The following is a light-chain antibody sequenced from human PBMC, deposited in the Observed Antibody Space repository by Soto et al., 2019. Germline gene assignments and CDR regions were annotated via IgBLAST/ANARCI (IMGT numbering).Light chain of an antibody. CDR1: TSDVGGYNY. Sequence: QSALTQPASVSGSPGQSITISCTGTTSDVGGYNYVSWYQQYPGKAPKVMIYDVNNRPSGVSNRFSGSKSGNTASLIISGLQVEDEAVYYCSSYTTSNTEVFGGGTQLTVL. J-gene: IGLJ2*01. CDR3: SSYTTSNTEV. V-gene: IGLV2-14*01. CDR2: DVN.